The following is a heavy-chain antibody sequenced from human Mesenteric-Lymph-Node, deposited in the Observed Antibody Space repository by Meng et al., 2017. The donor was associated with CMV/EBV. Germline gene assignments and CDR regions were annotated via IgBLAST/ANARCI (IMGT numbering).Heavy chain of an antibody. D-gene: IGHD2-8*01. V-gene: IGHV3-30*02. Sequence: GGSLRLSCAASGFTFSSYGMHWVRQAPGKGLEWVAFIRYDGSNKYYADSVKGRFTISRDNSKNTLYLQMNSLRAEHTAVYYCAKAIYCTNGVCYTGSWFDPWGQGTLVTVSS. CDR3: AKAIYCTNGVCYTGSWFDP. CDR1: GFTFSSYG. CDR2: IRYDGSNK. J-gene: IGHJ5*02.